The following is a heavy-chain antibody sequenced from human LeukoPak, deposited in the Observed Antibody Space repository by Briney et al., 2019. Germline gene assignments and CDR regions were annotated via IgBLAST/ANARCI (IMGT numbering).Heavy chain of an antibody. V-gene: IGHV3-30*04. CDR2: ISYDGSNK. J-gene: IGHJ3*02. D-gene: IGHD3-10*01. Sequence: PGGSLRLSCAASGFTFSSYAMHWIRQAPGKGLEWVAVISYDGSNKYYADSVKGRFTISRDNSKNTLYLQMNSLKAEDTAVYYCARGVYYGSGSDAFDIWGQGTMVTVSS. CDR3: ARGVYYGSGSDAFDI. CDR1: GFTFSSYA.